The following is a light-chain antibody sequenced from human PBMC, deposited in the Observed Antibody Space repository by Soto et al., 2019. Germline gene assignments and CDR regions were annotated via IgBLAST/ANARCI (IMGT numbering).Light chain of an antibody. Sequence: VDTQAAGTLFFSPGERATLSCRASQSVSSSYLAWYQQKPGQAPRLLIYGASSRATGIPDRCSGSGSGTDFTLTISRLEPEDFAVYYCQQYCSSLPITFGHRTRPEI. CDR3: QQYCSSLPIT. CDR1: QSVSSSY. V-gene: IGKV3-20*01. CDR2: GAS. J-gene: IGKJ5*01.